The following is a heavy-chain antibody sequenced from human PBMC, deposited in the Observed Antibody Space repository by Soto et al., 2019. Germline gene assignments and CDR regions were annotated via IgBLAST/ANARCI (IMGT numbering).Heavy chain of an antibody. D-gene: IGHD3-22*01. CDR2: INHSGST. CDR1: GGSFSGYY. V-gene: IGHV4-34*01. Sequence: ETLSLTCAVYGGSFSGYYWSWIRQPPGKGLEWIGEINHSGSTNYNPSLKSRVTISVDTSKNQFSLKLSSVTAADTAVYYCARGEYDSSGYGLLGFDYWGQGTLVTVSS. J-gene: IGHJ4*02. CDR3: ARGEYDSSGYGLLGFDY.